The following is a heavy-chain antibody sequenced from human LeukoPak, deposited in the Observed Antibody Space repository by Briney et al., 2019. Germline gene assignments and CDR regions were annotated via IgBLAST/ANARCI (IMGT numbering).Heavy chain of an antibody. J-gene: IGHJ5*01. D-gene: IGHD6-13*01. V-gene: IGHV4-4*02. CDR1: GVSINSFNW. CDR2: ISHSGST. CDR3: ARDRGGAAAGNWFDS. Sequence: SETLSLTCAVSGVSINSFNWWSWVRQPPGKGLEWIAEISHSGSTNYNPSLKSRVTISLDKSNNQFSLKLTSVTAADTAVYYCARDRGGAAAGNWFDSWGQGTLVIVSS.